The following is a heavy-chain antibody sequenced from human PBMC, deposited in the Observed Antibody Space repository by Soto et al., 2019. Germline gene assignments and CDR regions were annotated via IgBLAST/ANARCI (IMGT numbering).Heavy chain of an antibody. CDR2: FIPIFVSA. CDR3: ATGNLDHYHSSSYYFY. V-gene: IGHV1-69*01. J-gene: IGHJ4*02. CDR1: GGTVSSYA. D-gene: IGHD3-22*01. Sequence: QVHLVQSGAEVKKAGSSVKVSCKASGGTVSSYAITWVRQAPGKGLEWMGVFIPIFVSAHYAQKFQGRVTITADESTSTAYMELSGLRSEDTAIYYCATGNLDHYHSSSYYFYWGQGTLVTVSS.